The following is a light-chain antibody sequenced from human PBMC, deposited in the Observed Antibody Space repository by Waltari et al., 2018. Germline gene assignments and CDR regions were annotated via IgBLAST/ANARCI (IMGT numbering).Light chain of an antibody. CDR1: SGPSTNI. V-gene: IGLV4-69*01. CDR3: QTGGHGTWV. Sequence: QLVLTQSPSASASLGASVKLPCTLSSGPSTNIIAWHQQQPEKGPRYLMKVNSDGSHSKGDLIPVRFSGYSSGAEHYLTLSSLQSEDEADYDCQTGGHGTWVFGGGTKLTVL. J-gene: IGLJ3*02. CDR2: VNSDGSH.